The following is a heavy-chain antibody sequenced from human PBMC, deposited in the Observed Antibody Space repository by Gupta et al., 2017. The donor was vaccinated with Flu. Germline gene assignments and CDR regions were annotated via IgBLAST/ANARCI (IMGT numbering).Heavy chain of an antibody. Sequence: QVTLRESGPALVKPTQTLTLPCTFSGFSLTTYGMRVNWIRQPPGKALEWLARIDWDNDEFYNKSLKTRLTISKDTSKNQVVLKMTNMDPVDTATYYCARMTTDRHGLFEDWGQGILVTVSS. V-gene: IGHV2-70*04. CDR3: ARMTTDRHGLFED. J-gene: IGHJ4*02. D-gene: IGHD1-1*01. CDR2: IDWDNDE. CDR1: GFSLTTYGMR.